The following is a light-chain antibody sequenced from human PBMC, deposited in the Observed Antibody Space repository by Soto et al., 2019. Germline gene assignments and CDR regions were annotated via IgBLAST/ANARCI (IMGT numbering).Light chain of an antibody. V-gene: IGKV3-20*01. CDR3: QQYGSSLN. Sequence: EIVLTQSPGTLSLSPGERATLSCRASQSVSSSFLAWYQQKPGQAPRLLIYGASSRATGIPDRFSGSGSGKDFTLTISRLEPDDFAGYYCQQYGSSLNVGGGTKVKIK. J-gene: IGKJ4*01. CDR1: QSVSSSF. CDR2: GAS.